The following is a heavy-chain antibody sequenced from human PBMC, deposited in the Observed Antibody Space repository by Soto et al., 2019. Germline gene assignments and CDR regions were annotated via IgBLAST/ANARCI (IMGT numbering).Heavy chain of an antibody. CDR3: ARDEGLGVNYYYYGMDV. V-gene: IGHV3-33*01. J-gene: IGHJ6*02. CDR2: IWYDGRNK. CDR1: GFTFSSYG. D-gene: IGHD3-10*01. Sequence: QVPLVESGGGVVQPGRSLRLSCAASGFTFSSYGMHWVRQAPGKGLEWVAVIWYDGRNKYYADSVKGRFTISRDNSKNTLYLQMNSLRAEDTAVYYCARDEGLGVNYYYYGMDVWGQGTTVTVSS.